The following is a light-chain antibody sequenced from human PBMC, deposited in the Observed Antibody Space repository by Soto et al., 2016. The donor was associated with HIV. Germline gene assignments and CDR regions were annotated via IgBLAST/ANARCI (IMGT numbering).Light chain of an antibody. J-gene: IGKJ2*01. CDR1: QSVINW. Sequence: DIQMTQSPSTLSASVGDRVTITCRASQSVINWLAWYQKKPGEAPKLLIYGVSSLQSGVPSRFSGSGYGTEFTLTITSLQPEDFATYYCQQYDDYPYTFGQGTKLEIK. V-gene: IGKV1-5*03. CDR2: GVS. CDR3: QQYDDYPYT.